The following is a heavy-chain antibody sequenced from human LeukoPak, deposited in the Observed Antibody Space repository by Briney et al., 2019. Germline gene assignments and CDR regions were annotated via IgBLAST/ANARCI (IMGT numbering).Heavy chain of an antibody. D-gene: IGHD3-10*01. V-gene: IGHV3-30*18. J-gene: IGHJ4*02. CDR2: ISYDGSNK. Sequence: PGGSLRLSCAASGFTFSSYGMHWVRQAPGKGPEWVAVISYDGSNKYYADSVKGRFTISRDNSKNTLYLQMNSLRAEDTAVYYCAKDVDPFGSGSYVEGFDYWGQGTLVTVSS. CDR1: GFTFSSYG. CDR3: AKDVDPFGSGSYVEGFDY.